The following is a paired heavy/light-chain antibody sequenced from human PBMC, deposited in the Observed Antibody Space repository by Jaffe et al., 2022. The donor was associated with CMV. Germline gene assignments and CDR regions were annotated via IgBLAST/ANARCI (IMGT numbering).Light chain of an antibody. CDR1: SSNIGAGYN. Sequence: QSVLTQPPSVSGAPGQRVTISCTGSSSNIGAGYNVHWYQQLPGTAPKLLIYGDNNRPSGVPDRFSGSKSGTSASLAITGLQAEDEADYYCQSYDNSLSGSSRYVFGTGTKVTVL. CDR3: QSYDNSLSGSSRYV. V-gene: IGLV1-40*01. CDR2: GDN. J-gene: IGLJ1*01.
Heavy chain of an antibody. CDR1: GFIFSTYG. D-gene: IGHD3-16*01. CDR2: IWSDGNNK. CDR3: AREESGGHEFDY. Sequence: QVQLVESGGGVVQPGRSLRLSCAASGFIFSTYGMHWVRQAPGKGLEWVAVIWSDGNNKYYTDSVKGRFTVSRDNSKNTLYLQMNSLRAEDTAVYFCAREESGGHEFDYWGQGTLVTVSS. V-gene: IGHV3-33*08. J-gene: IGHJ4*02.